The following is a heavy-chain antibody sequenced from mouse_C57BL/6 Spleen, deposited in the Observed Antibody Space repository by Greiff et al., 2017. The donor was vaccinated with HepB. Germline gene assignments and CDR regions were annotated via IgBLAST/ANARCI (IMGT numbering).Heavy chain of an antibody. D-gene: IGHD2-4*01. J-gene: IGHJ4*01. V-gene: IGHV5-17*01. Sequence: VHLVESGGGLVKPGGSLKLSCAASGFTFSDYGMHWVRQAPEKGLEWVAYISSGSSTIYYADTVKGRFTISRDNAKNTLFLQMTSLRSEDTAMYYCASHYDYDEGYAMDYWGQGTSVTVSS. CDR1: GFTFSDYG. CDR3: ASHYDYDEGYAMDY. CDR2: ISSGSSTI.